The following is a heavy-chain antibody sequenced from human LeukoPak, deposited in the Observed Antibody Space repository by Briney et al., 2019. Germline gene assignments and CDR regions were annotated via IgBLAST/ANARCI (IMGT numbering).Heavy chain of an antibody. CDR2: IHYSGTT. V-gene: IGHV4-59*12. D-gene: IGHD5-12*01. J-gene: IGHJ3*02. CDR3: ARDLLHRGYAFDI. CDR1: GGAINDYY. Sequence: SETLSLTCTVSGGAINDYYWSWIRQPPGKGLEWIAYIHYSGTTNYNPSLKSRVTMSVDTSKNQFSLNLSSVTAADTAVYYCARDLLHRGYAFDIWGQGTMVTVSS.